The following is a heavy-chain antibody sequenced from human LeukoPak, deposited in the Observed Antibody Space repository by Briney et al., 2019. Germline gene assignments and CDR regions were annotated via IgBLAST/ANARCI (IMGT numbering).Heavy chain of an antibody. CDR2: IYYIGST. D-gene: IGHD2-2*01. J-gene: IGHJ4*02. CDR1: GGSVSSGMYY. Sequence: PSETLLLTCTVSGGSVSSGMYYWSWCRQPPGKGLEWIGYIYYIGSTKYNPSLKSRVTISLATSKTQFSLKLSSVTAADTAVYYCARALMPRTYFDYWGQGTLVTVSS. V-gene: IGHV4-61*01. CDR3: ARALMPRTYFDY.